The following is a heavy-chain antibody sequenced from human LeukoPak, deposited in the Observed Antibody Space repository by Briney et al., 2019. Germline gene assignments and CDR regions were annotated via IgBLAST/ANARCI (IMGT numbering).Heavy chain of an antibody. CDR1: GGSISSYY. Sequence: PSETLSLTCTVSGGSISSYYWSWIRQPPGKELEWIGYIYTSGSTNYNPSLKSRVTISVDTSKNQFSLKLSSVTAADTAVYYCASLSVDTAMVPKAYYYMDVWGKGTTVTVSS. J-gene: IGHJ6*03. CDR2: IYTSGST. V-gene: IGHV4-4*09. D-gene: IGHD5-18*01. CDR3: ASLSVDTAMVPKAYYYMDV.